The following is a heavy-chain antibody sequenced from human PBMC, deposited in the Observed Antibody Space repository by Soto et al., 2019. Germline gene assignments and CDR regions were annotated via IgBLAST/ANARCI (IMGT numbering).Heavy chain of an antibody. J-gene: IGHJ5*02. Sequence: PSETLSLTCTVSGGSISSGDYYWSWIRQPPGKGLEWIGYIYYSGSTYYNPSLKSRVIISVDTSKNQFSLKLSSVTAADTAVYYCVRGSKQRLRYFDWSPNNWFDPWGQGTLVTVSS. V-gene: IGHV4-30-4*01. CDR3: VRGSKQRLRYFDWSPNNWFDP. D-gene: IGHD3-9*01. CDR1: GGSISSGDYY. CDR2: IYYSGST.